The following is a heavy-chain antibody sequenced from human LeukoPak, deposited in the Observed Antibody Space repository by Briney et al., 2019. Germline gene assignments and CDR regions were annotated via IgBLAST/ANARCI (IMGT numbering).Heavy chain of an antibody. Sequence: GGSLRLSCSASGFTFSVHVIHWVRQAPGRGLEFVSAISSNGHDTYYADSVKARFTISRDNSQNTLYLQMNNLRAEDTGVYYCVRDGVGAPPFDYWGEGILVTVSS. CDR1: GFTFSVHV. CDR2: ISSNGHDT. V-gene: IGHV3-64*04. CDR3: VRDGVGAPPFDY. D-gene: IGHD1-26*01. J-gene: IGHJ4*02.